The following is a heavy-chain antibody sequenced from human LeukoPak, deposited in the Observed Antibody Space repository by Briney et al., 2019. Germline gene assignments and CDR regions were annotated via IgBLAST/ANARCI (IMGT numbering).Heavy chain of an antibody. J-gene: IGHJ6*02. CDR3: ARDSKRGVAVAGTLTYYGMDV. CDR1: GFTFSSYA. V-gene: IGHV3-30-3*01. D-gene: IGHD6-19*01. CDR2: ISYDGSNK. Sequence: GGSLRLSCAASGFTFSSYAMHWVRQAPGKGLEWVAVISYDGSNKYYADSVKGRFTISRDNSKNTLYLQMNGLRAEDTAVYYCARDSKRGVAVAGTLTYYGMDVWGQGTTVTVSS.